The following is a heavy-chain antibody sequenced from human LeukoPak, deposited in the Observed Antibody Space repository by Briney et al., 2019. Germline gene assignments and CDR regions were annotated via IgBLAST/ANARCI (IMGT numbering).Heavy chain of an antibody. V-gene: IGHV4-59*01. D-gene: IGHD3-10*01. CDR1: GGSISSYY. CDR2: IYYSGST. J-gene: IGHJ4*02. CDR3: ARSGITMVRGGYFDY. Sequence: SETLSLTCTVSGGSISSYYWSWIRQPPGKGLAWIGYIYYSGSTNYNPSLKSRVTISVDTSKNQFSLKLSSVTAADTAVYYCARSGITMVRGGYFDYWGQGTLVTVSS.